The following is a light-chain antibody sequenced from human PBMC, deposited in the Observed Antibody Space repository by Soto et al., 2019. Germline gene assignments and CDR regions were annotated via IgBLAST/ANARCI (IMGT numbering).Light chain of an antibody. CDR3: GTWDGSLSGGV. J-gene: IGLJ2*01. V-gene: IGLV1-51*01. CDR2: DND. CDR1: SSNIANNY. Sequence: QSVLTQPLSVSAAPGQKVTISCSGSSSNIANNYVSWYQQLPGTAPKLLIYDNDQRPSGIPDRFSGSKSGTSATLGITGLQTGDEADYYCGTWDGSLSGGVFGGGTKLTVL.